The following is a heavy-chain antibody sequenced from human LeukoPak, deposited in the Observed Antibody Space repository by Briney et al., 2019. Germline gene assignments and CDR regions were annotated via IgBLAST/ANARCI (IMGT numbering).Heavy chain of an antibody. CDR2: IWYDGSNK. J-gene: IGHJ6*03. CDR3: AKDRFSTTGTTNYYYYMDV. Sequence: GXXXXLSCAASGFTFSSYGMHWVRQAPGKGLEWVAVIWYDGSNKYYADSVKGRFTISRENSKNTLYLQMNSLRAEDTAVYYCAKDRFSTTGTTNYYYYMDVWGKGTTVTVSS. D-gene: IGHD1-1*01. V-gene: IGHV3-33*06. CDR1: GFTFSSYG.